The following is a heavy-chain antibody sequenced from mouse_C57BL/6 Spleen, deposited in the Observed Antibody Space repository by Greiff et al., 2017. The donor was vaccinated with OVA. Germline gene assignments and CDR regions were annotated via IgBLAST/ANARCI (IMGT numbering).Heavy chain of an antibody. D-gene: IGHD4-1*02. Sequence: EVKLVESEGGLVQPGSSMKLSCTASGFTFSDYYMAWVRQVPEKGLEWVANINYDGSSTYYLDSLKSRFIISRDNAKNILYLQMSSLKSEDTATYYCARSTGRAYAMDYWGQGTSVTVSS. V-gene: IGHV5-16*01. CDR3: ARSTGRAYAMDY. CDR1: GFTFSDYY. CDR2: INYDGSST. J-gene: IGHJ4*01.